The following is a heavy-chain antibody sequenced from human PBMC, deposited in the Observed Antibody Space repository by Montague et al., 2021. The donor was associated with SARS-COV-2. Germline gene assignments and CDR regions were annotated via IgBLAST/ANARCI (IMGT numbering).Heavy chain of an antibody. CDR3: ASSGITLTGLDAFDI. Sequence: CAISGDTVSRKSVAWNWIRQSPSRGLEWLGRTYYRSKWDSDYAEXVKXRLVITPDTSKNQVSLQLNSVIPEDTAVYFCASSGITLTGLDAFDIWGQGTMVTVSS. J-gene: IGHJ3*02. V-gene: IGHV6-1*01. D-gene: IGHD3-9*01. CDR1: GDTVSRKSVA. CDR2: TYYRSKWDS.